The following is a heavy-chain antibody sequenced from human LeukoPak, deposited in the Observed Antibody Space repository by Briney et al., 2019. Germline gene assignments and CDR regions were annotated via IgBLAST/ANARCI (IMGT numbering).Heavy chain of an antibody. J-gene: IGHJ4*02. V-gene: IGHV3-53*01. CDR3: ARVGNHDYGDPSC. CDR2: IYSGGST. D-gene: IGHD4-17*01. CDR1: GFTVSSNY. Sequence: GGSLRLSCAASGFTVSSNYMSWVRQAPGKGLEWVSVIYSGGSTYYADSVKGRFTISRDNSKNTLYLQMNSLRAEDTAVYYCARVGNHDYGDPSCWGQGTLVTVSS.